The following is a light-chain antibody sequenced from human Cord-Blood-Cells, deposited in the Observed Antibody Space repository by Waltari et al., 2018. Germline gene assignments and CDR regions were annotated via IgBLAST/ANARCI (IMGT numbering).Light chain of an antibody. Sequence: QSALTQPRSVSRSPGQSVTISCTGTSRDVGGSNHFSWYQQHPGKAPKLMIYDVSKRPSGVPDRFSGSKSGNTASLTSSGLQAEDEADYYCCSYAGSYPYVFGTGTKVTVL. J-gene: IGLJ1*01. CDR3: CSYAGSYPYV. CDR2: DVS. V-gene: IGLV2-11*01. CDR1: SRDVGGSNH.